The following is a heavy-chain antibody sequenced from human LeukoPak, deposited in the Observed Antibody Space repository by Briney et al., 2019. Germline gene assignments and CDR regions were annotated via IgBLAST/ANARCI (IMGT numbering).Heavy chain of an antibody. CDR1: GYTFTGYY. CDR3: ASAYCSSTSCSTWFDP. J-gene: IGHJ5*02. D-gene: IGHD2-2*01. Sequence: ASVKVSCKASGYTFTGYYMHWVRQAPGQGLEWMGWINPNSGGTNYAQKFQGRVTMTRDTSISTAYMELSRLRSDDTAVYYCASAYCSSTSCSTWFDPWGQGTQVTVSS. CDR2: INPNSGGT. V-gene: IGHV1-2*02.